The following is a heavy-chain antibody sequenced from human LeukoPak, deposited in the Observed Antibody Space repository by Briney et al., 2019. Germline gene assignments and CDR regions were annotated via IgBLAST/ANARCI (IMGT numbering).Heavy chain of an antibody. D-gene: IGHD3-10*01. Sequence: SETLSLTCAVYGGSFSGYYWSWIRQPPGKGLEWIGEINHSGSTNYNPSRKSRVTISVDTSKNQFSLKLSSVTAADTAVYYCARGRGVRGVIGNWFDPWGQGTLVTVSS. J-gene: IGHJ5*02. CDR3: ARGRGVRGVIGNWFDP. V-gene: IGHV4-34*01. CDR1: GGSFSGYY. CDR2: INHSGST.